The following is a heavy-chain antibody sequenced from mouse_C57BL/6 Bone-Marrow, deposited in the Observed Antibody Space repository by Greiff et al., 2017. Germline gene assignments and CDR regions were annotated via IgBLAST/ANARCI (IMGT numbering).Heavy chain of an antibody. CDR3: ARLGYYGSRGY. Sequence: DVKLVESGGGLVKPGGSLKLSCAASGFTFSSYTMSWVRQTPEKRLEWVATISGGGGNTYYPDSVKGRFTISRDNAKNTLYLQMSSLRSEDTALYYCARLGYYGSRGYWGQGTTLTVSS. J-gene: IGHJ2*01. CDR2: ISGGGGNT. V-gene: IGHV5-9*01. CDR1: GFTFSSYT. D-gene: IGHD1-1*01.